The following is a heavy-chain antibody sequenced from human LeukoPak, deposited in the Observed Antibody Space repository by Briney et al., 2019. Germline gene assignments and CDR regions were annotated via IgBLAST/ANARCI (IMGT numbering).Heavy chain of an antibody. CDR3: ARYGWSPFDY. Sequence: GGSLRLSCAASGFTFNSYGMHWVRQAPGKGLEWVAVISYDGSNKYYTDSVKGRFTIPRDNAKNSLYLQMNSLTAEDTAVYYCARYGWSPFDYWGQGTLVTVSS. D-gene: IGHD3-10*01. CDR2: ISYDGSNK. CDR1: GFTFNSYG. J-gene: IGHJ4*02. V-gene: IGHV3-30*03.